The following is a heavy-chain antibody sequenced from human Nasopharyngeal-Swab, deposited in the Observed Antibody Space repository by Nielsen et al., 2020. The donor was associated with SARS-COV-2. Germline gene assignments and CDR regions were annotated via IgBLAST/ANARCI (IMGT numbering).Heavy chain of an antibody. D-gene: IGHD6-19*01. CDR2: IYSGGSST. CDR3: AKDPYSSGWSPGMDV. Sequence: GESLKISCAASGFTFSSYAMSWVRQAPGKGLEWVSVIYSGGSSTYYADSVKGRFTISRDNSKNTLYLQMNSLRAEDTAVYYCAKDPYSSGWSPGMDVWGQGTTVTVSS. CDR1: GFTFSSYA. V-gene: IGHV3-23*03. J-gene: IGHJ6*02.